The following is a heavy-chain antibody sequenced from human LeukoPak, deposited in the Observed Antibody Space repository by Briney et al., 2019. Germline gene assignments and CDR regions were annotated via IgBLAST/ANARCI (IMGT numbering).Heavy chain of an antibody. D-gene: IGHD1-26*01. CDR2: MNPDSGNT. Sequence: ASVTVSCKASGYTFTSYDINWVRQAPGQGLEWMGWMNPDSGNTGYAQKFQGRVTMTRNTSITTAYMELSSLRSEDAAVYYCARGLGGSYSGVYWGQGTLVTVSS. CDR1: GYTFTSYD. CDR3: ARGLGGSYSGVY. V-gene: IGHV1-8*01. J-gene: IGHJ4*02.